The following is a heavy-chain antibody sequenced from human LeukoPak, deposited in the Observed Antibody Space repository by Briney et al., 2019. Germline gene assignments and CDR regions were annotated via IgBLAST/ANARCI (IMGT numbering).Heavy chain of an antibody. CDR3: ARGPQAYYYDSSGYYWLDY. CDR1: GFTFSSYA. J-gene: IGHJ4*02. D-gene: IGHD3-22*01. V-gene: IGHV3-23*01. Sequence: GGSLRLSCAASGFTFSSYAMSWVRQAPGKGLEWVSAISGSGGSTYYADSVKGRFTISRDNSKNTLYLQMNSLRAEDTAVYYCARGPQAYYYDSSGYYWLDYWGQGTLVTVSS. CDR2: ISGSGGST.